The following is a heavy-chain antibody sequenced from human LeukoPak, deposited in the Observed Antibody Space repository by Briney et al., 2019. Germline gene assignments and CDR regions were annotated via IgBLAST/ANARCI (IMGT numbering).Heavy chain of an antibody. Sequence: SETLSLTCAVYGGSFSGYYWSWIRQPPGKGLEWIGEINHSGSTNYNPSLKSRVTISVDTSKDQFSLKLSSVTAADTAVYYCARLRRGYYDSSGYSVAAFDIWGQGTMVTVSS. CDR2: INHSGST. V-gene: IGHV4-34*01. CDR1: GGSFSGYY. D-gene: IGHD3-22*01. CDR3: ARLRRGYYDSSGYSVAAFDI. J-gene: IGHJ3*02.